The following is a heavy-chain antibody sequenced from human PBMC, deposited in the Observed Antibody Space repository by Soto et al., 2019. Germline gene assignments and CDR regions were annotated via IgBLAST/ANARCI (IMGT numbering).Heavy chain of an antibody. D-gene: IGHD2-2*01. CDR3: ASGDCSSTSCYGYYYYGLDV. V-gene: IGHV3-23*01. J-gene: IGHJ6*02. CDR1: GFTFSSYA. CDR2: ITGSGGGT. Sequence: VGSLRLSCAASGFTFSSYAMSWGRQAPGKGLECVSAITGSGGGTFYADSVKGRLTISRDNSKNTRFRQMNSLRAEDTAVYYCASGDCSSTSCYGYYYYGLDVWGQGTTVTVSS.